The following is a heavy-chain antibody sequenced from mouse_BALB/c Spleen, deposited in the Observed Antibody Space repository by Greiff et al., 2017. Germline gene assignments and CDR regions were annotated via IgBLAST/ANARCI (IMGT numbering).Heavy chain of an antibody. CDR2: INPSTGYT. V-gene: IGHV1-7*01. J-gene: IGHJ1*01. D-gene: IGHD1-1*01. Sequence: QVQLKQSGAELAKPGASVKMSCKASGYTFTSYWMHWVKQRPGQGLEWIGYINPSTGYTEYNQKFKDKATLTADKSSSTAYMQLSSLTSEDSAVYYCARITTVVADGWYFDVWGAGTTVTVSS. CDR1: GYTFTSYW. CDR3: ARITTVVADGWYFDV.